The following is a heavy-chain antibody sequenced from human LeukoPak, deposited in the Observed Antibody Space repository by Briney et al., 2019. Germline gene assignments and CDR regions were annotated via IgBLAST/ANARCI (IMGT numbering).Heavy chain of an antibody. J-gene: IGHJ4*02. CDR2: ISSSSSTI. V-gene: IGHV3-11*04. CDR3: ARDSREKMASFDY. Sequence: GGSLRLSCAASGFTFSDYYMSWIRQAPGKGLEWVSYISSSSSTIYYADSVKGRFTISRDNAKNSLYLQMNSLRAEDTAVYYCARDSREKMASFDYWGQGTLVTVSS. CDR1: GFTFSDYY. D-gene: IGHD5-24*01.